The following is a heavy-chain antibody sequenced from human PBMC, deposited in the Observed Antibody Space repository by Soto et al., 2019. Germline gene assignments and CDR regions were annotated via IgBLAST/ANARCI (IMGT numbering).Heavy chain of an antibody. J-gene: IGHJ4*02. D-gene: IGHD6-13*01. Sequence: QLQLQESGPGLVKPSETLSLTCTVSGGSISSSSYYWGWIRQPPGKGLEWIGSIYYSGSTNYNPSLKSRVXIXXDTAKHQFSLKLTSVTAADAAVYYCARHQAGPFDYWGQGTLVTVSS. V-gene: IGHV4-39*01. CDR1: GGSISSSSYY. CDR2: IYYSGST. CDR3: ARHQAGPFDY.